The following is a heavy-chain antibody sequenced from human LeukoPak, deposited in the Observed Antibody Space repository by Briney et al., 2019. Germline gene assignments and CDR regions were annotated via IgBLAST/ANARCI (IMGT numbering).Heavy chain of an antibody. V-gene: IGHV3-23*01. D-gene: IGHD3-3*01. J-gene: IGHJ4*02. CDR2: ISGSGGST. Sequence: QSGGSLRLSCAASGFAFSSYAMSWVRQAPGKGVEGVSAISGSGGSTYYADSVKGRFTISRDNSKNTLYLQMNSLRAEDTAVYYCAKEHTIFGVDTVDWGQGTLVTVSS. CDR3: AKEHTIFGVDTVD. CDR1: GFAFSSYA.